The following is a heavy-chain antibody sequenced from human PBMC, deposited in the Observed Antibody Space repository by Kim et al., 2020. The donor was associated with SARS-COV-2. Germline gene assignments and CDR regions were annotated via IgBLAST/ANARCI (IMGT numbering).Heavy chain of an antibody. D-gene: IGHD3-22*01. CDR3: AGRSSRPYSDSSGYWPHWFDP. CDR2: ISWSSGSI. J-gene: IGHJ5*02. CDR1: GFTFDDYA. V-gene: IGHV3-9*01. Sequence: GGSLRLSCAASGFTFDDYAMHWVRQAPGKGLEWVSGISWSSGSIGYADSVKGRFTISRDNAKNSLYLQMNSLRAEDTALYYCAGRSSRPYSDSSGYWPHWFDPWGQGTLVTVSS.